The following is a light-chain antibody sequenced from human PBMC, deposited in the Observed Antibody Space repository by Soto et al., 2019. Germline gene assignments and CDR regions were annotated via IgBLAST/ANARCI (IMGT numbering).Light chain of an antibody. CDR2: GAS. CDR3: QQYNDWCRYT. V-gene: IGKV3D-15*01. J-gene: IGKJ2*01. Sequence: IVMTQSPPTLSVATGERATLSCTASQRVSSDLAWYQQKPGQALRRLISGASIRATGISARFGGSGSGTDCSLSLSSVQSEDAALNLCQQYNDWCRYTFGHETKLEIK. CDR1: QRVSSD.